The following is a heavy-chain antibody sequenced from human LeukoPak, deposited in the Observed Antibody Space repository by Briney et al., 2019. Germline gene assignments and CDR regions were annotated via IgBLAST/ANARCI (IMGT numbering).Heavy chain of an antibody. CDR3: AKDRYYDFWNGYPDYFDY. CDR1: GFTLNSFA. V-gene: IGHV3-23*01. J-gene: IGHJ4*02. D-gene: IGHD3-3*01. Sequence: GSLRLSCAVSGFTLNSFAMSLVRQAPGKGLEWVSSLSGSGVATYYADSVKGRFTISRDISKNTLYLQMNSLRAEDTAVYFCAKDRYYDFWNGYPDYFDYWGQGALVTVSS. CDR2: LSGSGVAT.